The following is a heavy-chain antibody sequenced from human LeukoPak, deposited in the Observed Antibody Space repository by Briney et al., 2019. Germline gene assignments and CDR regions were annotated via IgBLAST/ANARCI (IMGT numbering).Heavy chain of an antibody. D-gene: IGHD3-16*02. Sequence: PGGSLRLSCAASGFTFSSYEMNWVRQAPGKGLEWVSYISSSGSTIYYADSVTGRFTISRDNAKNSLYLQMNSLRAEDTAVYYCARAFDYVWGSYPGYYGMDVWGQGTTVTVSS. CDR3: ARAFDYVWGSYPGYYGMDV. CDR1: GFTFSSYE. CDR2: ISSSGSTI. J-gene: IGHJ6*02. V-gene: IGHV3-48*03.